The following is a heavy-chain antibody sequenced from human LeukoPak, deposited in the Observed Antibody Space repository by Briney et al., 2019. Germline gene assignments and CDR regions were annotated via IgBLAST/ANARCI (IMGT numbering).Heavy chain of an antibody. Sequence: PSETLSLTCTVAGGSISSHNWSWIRQPPGKGLEWIGCISNSGSPNYNPSLKSRVTISVDTSKNQFSLKLSSVTAADTAVYYCARGILGFGDYYYYYMGVWGKGTTVTVSS. J-gene: IGHJ6*03. CDR2: ISNSGSP. CDR1: GGSISSHN. CDR3: ARGILGFGDYYYYYMGV. V-gene: IGHV4-59*11. D-gene: IGHD1-26*01.